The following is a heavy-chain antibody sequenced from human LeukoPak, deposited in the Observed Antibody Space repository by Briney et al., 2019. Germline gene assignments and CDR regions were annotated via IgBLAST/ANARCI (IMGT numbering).Heavy chain of an antibody. CDR3: ARDPYSSTWSYGMDI. J-gene: IGHJ6*02. CDR1: GLTLSNYW. Sequence: GGSLRLPCTASGLTLSNYWMSWVRQTPGKGLEWVANIKQDESEKVYVGSVKGRFTISRDNAKSSLYLQMSGLRADDTAVYYCARDPYSSTWSYGMDIWGQGTTVIVSS. V-gene: IGHV3-7*05. CDR2: IKQDESEK. D-gene: IGHD6-13*01.